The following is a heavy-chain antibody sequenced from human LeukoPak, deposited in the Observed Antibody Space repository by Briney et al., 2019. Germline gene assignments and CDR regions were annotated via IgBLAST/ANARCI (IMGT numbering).Heavy chain of an antibody. V-gene: IGHV1-3*01. CDR1: GYTFTTYA. Sequence: ASVKVSCKTSGYTFTTYAIHWVRQAPGQRLEWMGLINAGDGNTRYSQRFQGRVTITRDTSANTAYMELSSLRFEDTAVYYCARVNRGVDYNYYFDYWGQGTLVTVSS. CDR3: ARVNRGVDYNYYFDY. D-gene: IGHD5-24*01. CDR2: INAGDGNT. J-gene: IGHJ4*02.